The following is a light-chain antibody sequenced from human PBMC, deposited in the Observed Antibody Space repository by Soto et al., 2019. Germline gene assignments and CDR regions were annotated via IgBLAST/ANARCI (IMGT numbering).Light chain of an antibody. J-gene: IGKJ3*01. V-gene: IGKV1-39*01. CDR1: QSVSTR. CDR3: QQSSTAPFT. CDR2: AAS. Sequence: DIQMTQSPSTLSGSVGDRVTIICRASQSVSTRLAWYQQKPGKAPKLLIFAASSLQSGVPSRFSGSGSRTDFTLTISSLQPEDFATYYCQQSSTAPFTFGPGTKVDIK.